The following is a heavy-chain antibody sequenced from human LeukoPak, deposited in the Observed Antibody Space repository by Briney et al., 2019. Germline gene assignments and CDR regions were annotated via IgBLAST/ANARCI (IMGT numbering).Heavy chain of an antibody. CDR3: ARLPYYYDSSGYIDY. CDR1: GFTFSSYG. CDR2: ISYDGSNK. V-gene: IGHV3-30*03. D-gene: IGHD3-22*01. Sequence: GGSRRLSCAASGFTFSSYGMHWVRQAPGKGLEWVAVISYDGSNKYYADSVKGRFTISRDNSKNTLYLQMNSLRAEDTAVYYCARLPYYYDSSGYIDYWGQGTLVTVSS. J-gene: IGHJ4*02.